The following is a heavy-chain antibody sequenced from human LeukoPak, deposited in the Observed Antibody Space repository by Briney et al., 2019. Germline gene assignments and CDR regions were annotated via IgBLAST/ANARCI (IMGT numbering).Heavy chain of an antibody. CDR2: IYTTGST. Sequence: PSETLSLTCTVSGGSISSSSYYWSRIRQPAGKGLEWIGRIYTTGSTNYNPSLKSRVIISVDTSKSQFSLKLRSVTAADTAVYYCAREQFSGGFDYWGQGTLVTVSS. CDR3: AREQFSGGFDY. J-gene: IGHJ4*02. D-gene: IGHD3-10*01. CDR1: GGSISSSSYY. V-gene: IGHV4-61*02.